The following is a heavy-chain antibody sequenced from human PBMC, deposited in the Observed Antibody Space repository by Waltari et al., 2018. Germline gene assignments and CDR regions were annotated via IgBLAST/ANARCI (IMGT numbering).Heavy chain of an antibody. J-gene: IGHJ4*02. CDR2: INDDGSRT. V-gene: IGHV3-74*01. CDR1: GFTFSGHL. CDR3: GRESTTDWYVDH. Sequence: EVQMVESGGGFVQPGGSLRLSCAASGFTFSGHLMHWVRQGPGKGLVWVARINDDGSRTAYADSVKGRVTISRDNAKNILYLEMSSLTAEDTAVYYCGRESTTDWYVDHWGQGTLVTVSS. D-gene: IGHD3-9*01.